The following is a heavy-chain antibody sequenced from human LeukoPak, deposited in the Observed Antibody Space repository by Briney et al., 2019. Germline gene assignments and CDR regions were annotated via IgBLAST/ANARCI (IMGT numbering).Heavy chain of an antibody. CDR1: GFPFNNHG. D-gene: IGHD2-2*01. CDR3: AHGAMYQLDY. J-gene: IGHJ4*02. V-gene: IGHV3-23*01. Sequence: GGSLRLSCAASGFPFNNHGMSWVRQAPGKGLEWVSGIIGGAGSTYYADSVKGRFTISGDNSKNTLFLQMNSLRAEDTAVYYCAHGAMYQLDYWGQGTLVTVSS. CDR2: IIGGAGST.